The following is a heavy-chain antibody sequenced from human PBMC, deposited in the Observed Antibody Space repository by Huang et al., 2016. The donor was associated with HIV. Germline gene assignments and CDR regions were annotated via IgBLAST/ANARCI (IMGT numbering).Heavy chain of an antibody. CDR2: NYDIVNT. V-gene: IGHV4-61*01. CDR1: GGSVSSGSYY. J-gene: IGHJ4*02. D-gene: IGHD5-12*01. Sequence: QVQLQVSGPGLVKPSGTLSLPSKVSGGSVSSGSYYWCWIRPPPGKGVDWIGDIYNYDIVNTNYNPSLKGRVSITVAPSRNQFALKVSAVTAADTAVYYCAGYHRRRSAHSFDYWGQGTLVTVSS. CDR3: AGYHRRRSAHSFDY.